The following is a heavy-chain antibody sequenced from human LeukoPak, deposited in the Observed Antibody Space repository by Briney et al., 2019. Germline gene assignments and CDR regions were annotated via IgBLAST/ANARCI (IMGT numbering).Heavy chain of an antibody. D-gene: IGHD3-22*01. CDR2: ILYDGSMQ. CDR3: ARDPRGPTTYDSSARDSLEY. V-gene: IGHV3-30*03. CDR1: GVTFSSYS. J-gene: IGHJ4*02. Sequence: GRSLRLSCAASGVTFSSYSMHWVRQAPGKGLEWLAVILYDGSMQYYAESMKGRLTISRDNSRNTVYMQMSSLRTEDTAVYYCARDPRGPTTYDSSARDSLEYWGQGTLVTVSS.